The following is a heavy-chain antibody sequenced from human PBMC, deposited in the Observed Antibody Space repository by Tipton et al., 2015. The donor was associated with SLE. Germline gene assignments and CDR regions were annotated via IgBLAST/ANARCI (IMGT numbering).Heavy chain of an antibody. CDR2: IHHSGTT. V-gene: IGHV4-31*03. Sequence: LRLSCTVSGGSISSGGYYWGWVRPPPGKGLEWITYIHHSGTTNYNPSLKSRLTISIDTSKNQFSLRLRSVTAADTALYYCARGGRYFDAWGQGTLVTVSS. CDR3: ARGGRYFDA. D-gene: IGHD3-9*01. J-gene: IGHJ4*02. CDR1: GGSISSGGYY.